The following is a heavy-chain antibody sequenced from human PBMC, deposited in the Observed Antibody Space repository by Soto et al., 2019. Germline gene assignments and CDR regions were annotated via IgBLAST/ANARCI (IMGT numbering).Heavy chain of an antibody. D-gene: IGHD2-2*01. J-gene: IGHJ4*02. CDR2: ISGSGGST. V-gene: IGHV3-23*01. CDR3: AKDRIPTEVPAAIREKFDY. Sequence: GGSLRLSCAVSGFTFSSYAMSWVRQAPGKGLEWVSAISGSGGSTYYADSVKGRFTISRDNSKNTLYLQMNSLRAEDTAVYYCAKDRIPTEVPAAIREKFDYWGQGTLVTVSS. CDR1: GFTFSSYA.